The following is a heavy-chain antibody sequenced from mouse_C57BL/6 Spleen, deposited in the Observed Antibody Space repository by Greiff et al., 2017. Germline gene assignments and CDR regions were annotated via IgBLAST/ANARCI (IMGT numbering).Heavy chain of an antibody. CDR1: GYTFTDYE. CDR2: IDPETGGT. J-gene: IGHJ4*01. CDR3: TRPRHYAMDY. Sequence: QVQLKQSGAELVRPGASVTLSCKASGYTFTDYEMHWVKQTPVHGLEWIGAIDPETGGTAYNQKFKGKAILTADKSSSTAYMELRSLTSEDSAVYYCTRPRHYAMDYWGQGTSVTVSS. V-gene: IGHV1-15*01.